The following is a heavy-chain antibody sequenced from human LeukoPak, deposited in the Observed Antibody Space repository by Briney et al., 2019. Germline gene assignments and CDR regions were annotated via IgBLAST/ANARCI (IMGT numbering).Heavy chain of an antibody. CDR2: ISAYNGNT. V-gene: IGHV1-18*01. J-gene: IGHJ3*02. CDR1: GYTFTSYA. CDR3: ARARSTMIVVGDAFDI. D-gene: IGHD3-22*01. Sequence: ASVKVSCKASGYTFTSYAMNWVRQAPGQGLEWMGWISAYNGNTNYAQKLQGRVTMTTDTSTSTAYMELRSLRSDDTAVYYCARARSTMIVVGDAFDIWGQGTMVTVSS.